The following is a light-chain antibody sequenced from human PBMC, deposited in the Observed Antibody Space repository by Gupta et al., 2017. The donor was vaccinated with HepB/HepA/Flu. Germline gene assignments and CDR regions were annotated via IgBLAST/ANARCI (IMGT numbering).Light chain of an antibody. V-gene: IGKV1-39*01. J-gene: IGKJ3*01. Sequence: DIQMTQSPSSLSASVGDRVTITCRASQSINNYLNWYQQKPGKAPSLLIYAASRLQSGVPSRFSGSGSGTDFTLTSSRRQPEDCANYYCQQSYSSPLFGHGTXVDIK. CDR3: QQSYSSPL. CDR2: AAS. CDR1: QSINNY.